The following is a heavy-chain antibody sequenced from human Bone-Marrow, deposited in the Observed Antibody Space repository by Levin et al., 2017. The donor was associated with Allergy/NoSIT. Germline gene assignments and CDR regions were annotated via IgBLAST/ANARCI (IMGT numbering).Heavy chain of an antibody. J-gene: IGHJ4*02. V-gene: IGHV1-24*01. CDR1: GYTLTDFA. CDR2: YDAEDGET. D-gene: IGHD3-22*01. CDR3: ATGGFYDGGGGPSSYTRIYTFSYFQY. Sequence: RGESLKISCKVSGYTLTDFAVHWVRQSPGGGLEWMGGYDAEDGETIFAQKFQGRVTMTEDTSTDTAYMTLSRLKSEDTAVYYCATGGFYDGGGGPSSYTRIYTFSYFQYWGQGTLVTVSS.